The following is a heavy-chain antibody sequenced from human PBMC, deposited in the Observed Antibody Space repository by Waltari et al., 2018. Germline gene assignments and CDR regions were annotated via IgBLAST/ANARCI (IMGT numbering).Heavy chain of an antibody. Sequence: EVQLVESGGRLVRPGGSLRLSCAASGFNFDEYAMTWVRQAPGKGLQWVSSINWSGGDINYVDSVKGRFTVSRDNAKRSLYLQMDSLRVEDTAFYYCARRNSEDYWGQGTLVTVSS. D-gene: IGHD4-4*01. CDR3: ARRNSEDY. J-gene: IGHJ4*02. CDR1: GFNFDEYA. V-gene: IGHV3-20*04. CDR2: INWSGGDI.